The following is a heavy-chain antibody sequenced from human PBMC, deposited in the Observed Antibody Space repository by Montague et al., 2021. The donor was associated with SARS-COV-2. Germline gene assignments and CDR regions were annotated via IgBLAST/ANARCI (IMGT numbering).Heavy chain of an antibody. D-gene: IGHD6-19*01. J-gene: IGHJ4*02. Sequence: SETLSLTCTVSGDSISTYYWSWIRQPPGKGLEWIGYVYYSGSTNYNPSLKSRVTISVDTPKKQFSLKLMSVTAADTAVYYCARGDRGAWYSHYLDYWGQGALVTVSS. CDR1: GDSISTYY. V-gene: IGHV4-59*13. CDR2: VYYSGST. CDR3: ARGDRGAWYSHYLDY.